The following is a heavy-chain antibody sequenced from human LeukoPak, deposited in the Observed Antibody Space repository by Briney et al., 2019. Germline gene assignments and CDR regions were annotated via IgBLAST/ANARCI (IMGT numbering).Heavy chain of an antibody. CDR3: ARDHYSSPTFYFGY. V-gene: IGHV3-33*01. D-gene: IGHD6-13*01. CDR2: IWYDGSNK. J-gene: IGHJ4*02. CDR1: GFTFSSYG. Sequence: GGSLRLSCAASGFTFSSYGMHWVRQAPGKGLEWVAVIWYDGSNKYYADSVKGRFTISRDNSKNTLYLQMNNLRAEDTAVYYCARDHYSSPTFYFGYWGQGTLVTVSS.